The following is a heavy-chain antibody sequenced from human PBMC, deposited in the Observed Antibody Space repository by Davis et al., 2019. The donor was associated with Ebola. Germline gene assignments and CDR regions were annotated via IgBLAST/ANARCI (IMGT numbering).Heavy chain of an antibody. J-gene: IGHJ4*02. D-gene: IGHD6-13*01. Sequence: SETLSLTCTVSGGSISSYYWSWIRQPPGKGLEWIGYIYYSGSTNYNPSLKSRVTISVDTSKNEFSLKLSSVTAADTAVYYCARGGSSSWYYPNYWGQGTLVTVSS. CDR1: GGSISSYY. V-gene: IGHV4-59*01. CDR2: IYYSGST. CDR3: ARGGSSSWYYPNY.